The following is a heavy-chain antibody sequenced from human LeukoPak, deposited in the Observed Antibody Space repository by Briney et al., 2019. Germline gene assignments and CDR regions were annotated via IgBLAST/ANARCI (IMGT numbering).Heavy chain of an antibody. J-gene: IGHJ4*02. CDR2: IYSGGST. CDR1: GFTVSSKY. D-gene: IGHD6-19*01. CDR3: ARAESGQWYIDY. Sequence: GGSLRLSCAASGFTVSSKYMSWVRQAPGKGLEWVSVIYSGGSTYYADSVKGRFTISRDTSKNTLYLQMNSLRAEDTAVYYCARAESGQWYIDYWGQGTLVTVSS. V-gene: IGHV3-66*01.